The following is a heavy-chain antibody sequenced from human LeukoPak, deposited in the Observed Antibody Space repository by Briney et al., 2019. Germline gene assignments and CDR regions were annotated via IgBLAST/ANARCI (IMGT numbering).Heavy chain of an antibody. CDR3: ARSGPIERPHRTRQAAQWDY. CDR1: GGSISSYY. J-gene: IGHJ4*02. V-gene: IGHV4-39*07. CDR2: IYYSGST. Sequence: SETLSLTCTVSGGSISSYYWSWIRQPPGKGLEWIGSIYYSGSTYYNPSLKSRVTISVDTSKNQFSLKLSSVTAADTAVYYCARSGPIERPHRTRQAAQWDYWGQGTLVTVSS. D-gene: IGHD6-13*01.